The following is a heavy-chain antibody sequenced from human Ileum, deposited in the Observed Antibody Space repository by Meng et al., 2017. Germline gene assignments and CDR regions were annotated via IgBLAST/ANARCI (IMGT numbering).Heavy chain of an antibody. CDR2: INPKSGAT. Sequence: VQLVQSGAEAKKPGASLKVSCKASGYTFTDYFGHWVRQAPGQGLEWMGRINPKSGATAYAQKFQGRVTVTSDTSISTAYLDLISLTSDDTALYYCVRSNIFGWNPRDHWGQGTLVTVSS. D-gene: IGHD3-3*02. CDR3: VRSNIFGWNPRDH. V-gene: IGHV1-2*06. CDR1: GYTFTDYF. J-gene: IGHJ4*02.